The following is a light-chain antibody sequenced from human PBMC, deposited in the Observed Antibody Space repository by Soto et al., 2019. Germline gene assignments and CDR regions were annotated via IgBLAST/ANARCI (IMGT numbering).Light chain of an antibody. J-gene: IGLJ1*01. CDR1: SSDVGLYDY. Sequence: QSVLTQPASVSGSPGQSITICCTGTSSDVGLYDYVSWYQQHPGKAPQLMIYAVSNRPSGVSNRFSASKSGNTASLFISGLQAEDEADYYCSSYTSDSSYVFGSGTKVTVL. CDR3: SSYTSDSSYV. CDR2: AVS. V-gene: IGLV2-14*01.